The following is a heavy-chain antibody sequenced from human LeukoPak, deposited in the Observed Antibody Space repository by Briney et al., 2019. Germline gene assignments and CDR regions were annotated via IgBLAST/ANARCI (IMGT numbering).Heavy chain of an antibody. D-gene: IGHD2-2*01. CDR2: ISRSGTSL. J-gene: IGHJ6*02. Sequence: GGSLRLSCAASGFTFSDYYMTWIRQAPGKGLEYVSNISRSGTSLYYGDSVKGRFSISRDNAKNSLYLQMDRLRVEDTAVYYCAREVVVVPDYYYYGLDVWGQGTTVTVSS. V-gene: IGHV3-11*01. CDR3: AREVVVVPDYYYYGLDV. CDR1: GFTFSDYY.